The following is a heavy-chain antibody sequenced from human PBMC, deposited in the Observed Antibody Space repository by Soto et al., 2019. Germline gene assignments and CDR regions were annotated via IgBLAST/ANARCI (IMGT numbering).Heavy chain of an antibody. J-gene: IGHJ6*02. Sequence: QVQLVESGGGVVQPGRSLRLSCAASGFTFSSYGMHWVRQAPGKGLEWVAVISYDGMNKHYADFVKGRFTISRDNSKNTLYLQMNSLRAEDTAVYYCAKVIEALAVPYAMDVWGQGNTVTGSS. D-gene: IGHD3-3*02. CDR2: ISYDGMNK. CDR3: AKVIEALAVPYAMDV. CDR1: GFTFSSYG. V-gene: IGHV3-30*18.